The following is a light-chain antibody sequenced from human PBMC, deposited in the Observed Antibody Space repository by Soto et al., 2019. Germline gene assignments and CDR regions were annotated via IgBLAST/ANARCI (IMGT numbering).Light chain of an antibody. CDR2: DTS. V-gene: IGKV1-39*01. CDR3: LQDYSPLLA. Sequence: DIQMTQSPSSLSASIGDTVTITCRASQSIASFLNWLQLKPGKAPQLLISDTSTLQSGVPSRFSGGGSGTEFTLTIRSLQPEDSALYFCLQDYSPLLAFGAGTRVEIK. CDR1: QSIASF. J-gene: IGKJ4*01.